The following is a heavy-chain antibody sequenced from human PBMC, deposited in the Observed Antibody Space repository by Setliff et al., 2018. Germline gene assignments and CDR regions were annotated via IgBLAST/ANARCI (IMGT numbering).Heavy chain of an antibody. Sequence: PSETLSLTCTVSGGSISSYYWSWIRQPPGKGLEWIGYIYTSGSTNCNPSLKSRVTISVDTSKNQFSLKLSSVTAADTAVYYCARGIAARPDYYYYYYMDVWGKGTTVTVSS. CDR2: IYTSGST. V-gene: IGHV4-4*08. CDR1: GGSISSYY. D-gene: IGHD6-6*01. J-gene: IGHJ6*03. CDR3: ARGIAARPDYYYYYYMDV.